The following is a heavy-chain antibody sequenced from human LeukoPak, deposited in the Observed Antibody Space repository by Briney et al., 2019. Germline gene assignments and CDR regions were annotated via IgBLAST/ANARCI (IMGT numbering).Heavy chain of an antibody. CDR2: ISGSGRTT. CDR3: AKWAARGDGLPRSHFDY. J-gene: IGHJ4*02. Sequence: GGSLRLSCAASGFIFSSYAMSWVRQAPEKGLECVSVISGSGRTTDYADSVKGRFTISRDNSKDTLYLQLNSLRAEDTALYYCAKWAARGDGLPRSHFDYWGQGILVTVSS. D-gene: IGHD2-21*02. CDR1: GFIFSSYA. V-gene: IGHV3-23*01.